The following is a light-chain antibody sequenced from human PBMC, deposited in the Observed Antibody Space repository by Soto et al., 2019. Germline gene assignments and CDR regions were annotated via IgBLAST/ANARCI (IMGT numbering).Light chain of an antibody. J-gene: IGKJ3*01. CDR3: QKYNSAPLLT. V-gene: IGKV1-27*01. Sequence: DIQMTQSPSSLSVSVGDRVTITCRASQGISNYLAWYQQKPGKVPKLLIYGASTLQSGVPSRFSGSGSGTDFTLTISSLQPEDVATYYCQKYNSAPLLTFGPGTKVDIK. CDR1: QGISNY. CDR2: GAS.